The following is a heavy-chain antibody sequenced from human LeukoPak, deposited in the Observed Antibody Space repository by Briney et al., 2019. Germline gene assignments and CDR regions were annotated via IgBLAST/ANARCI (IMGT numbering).Heavy chain of an antibody. CDR2: IISIFGIA. J-gene: IGHJ5*02. D-gene: IGHD2-15*01. CDR3: ARDDYCSGGSCYGWFDP. Sequence: SVTVSCKASRCTFSHYAISWVRQAPGQGLEWMGRIISIFGIANYAQKFQGRVTITADKSTSTAYMELSSLRSEDTAVYYCARDDYCSGGSCYGWFDPWGQGTLVTVSS. V-gene: IGHV1-69*04. CDR1: RCTFSHYA.